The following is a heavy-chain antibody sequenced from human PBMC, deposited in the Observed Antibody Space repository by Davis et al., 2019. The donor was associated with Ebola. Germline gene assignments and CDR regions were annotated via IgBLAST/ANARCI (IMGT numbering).Heavy chain of an antibody. J-gene: IGHJ4*02. D-gene: IGHD2-2*01. Sequence: FTISRDNAKNSLYLQMNSLRAEDTAVYYCARTLGYCSSTSCYSYYFDYWGQGTLVTVSS. CDR3: ARTLGYCSSTSCYSYYFDY. V-gene: IGHV3-11*03.